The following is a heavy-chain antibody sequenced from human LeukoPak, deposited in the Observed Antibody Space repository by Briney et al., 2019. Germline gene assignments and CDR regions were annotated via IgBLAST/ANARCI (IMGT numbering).Heavy chain of an antibody. CDR3: ARPPREGNYFDY. CDR2: ISSSGSTI. D-gene: IGHD3-10*01. CDR1: GFTFSDYY. V-gene: IGHV3-11*01. J-gene: IGHJ4*02. Sequence: PGGSLRLSCAASGFTFSDYYMSWIRQAPGKGLEWVSYISSSGSTIYYANSVKGRFTISRDNAKNSLYLQMNSLRAEDTAVYYCARPPREGNYFDYWGQGTLVTVFS.